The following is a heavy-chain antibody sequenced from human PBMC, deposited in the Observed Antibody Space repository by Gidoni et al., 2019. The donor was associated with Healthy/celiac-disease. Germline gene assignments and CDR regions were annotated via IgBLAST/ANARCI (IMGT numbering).Heavy chain of an antibody. D-gene: IGHD2-2*01. CDR2: IWYDGSNR. Sequence: QVQLVESGGGVVKPCGSLRLSCSASGFTFSTYGMHWVRPAPGKGMEWVAVIWYDGSNRYNADSVKGGFTRSRNNSKNTLYLQMNRLRAEDTAVYYCARDRSQWLGSTSCYLGYWGQGTLVTVSS. V-gene: IGHV3-33*01. CDR3: ARDRSQWLGSTSCYLGY. CDR1: GFTFSTYG. J-gene: IGHJ4*02.